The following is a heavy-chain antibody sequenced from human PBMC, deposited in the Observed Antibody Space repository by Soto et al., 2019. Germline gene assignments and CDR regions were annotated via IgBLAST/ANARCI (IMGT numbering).Heavy chain of an antibody. D-gene: IGHD5-12*01. J-gene: IGHJ6*03. V-gene: IGHV4-31*03. CDR3: ARKDSGYADYMDV. Sequence: SETLSLTCTVSGGSISRCCYYWSWIRQHPGKGLEWIGYIYYSGGTYYNPSLKSRVTISVDTSENQFSLRLSSVTAADTAVYYCARKDSGYADYMDVWGKGTTVTVSS. CDR1: GGSISRCCYY. CDR2: IYYSGGT.